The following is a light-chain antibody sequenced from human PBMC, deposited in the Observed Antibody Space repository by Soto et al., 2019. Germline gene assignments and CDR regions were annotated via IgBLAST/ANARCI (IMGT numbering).Light chain of an antibody. V-gene: IGKV3-15*01. J-gene: IGKJ5*01. CDR2: GAS. CDR1: QSVSSN. Sequence: EIVMTQSPATLSVSPGERATLSCRASQSVSSNLAWYQQKPGQAPRLLIYGASTRATGIPARFSGSGSGTEFPLTISRLQSEDFAVYYCKKYNTWPPITFGQGTRLEIK. CDR3: KKYNTWPPIT.